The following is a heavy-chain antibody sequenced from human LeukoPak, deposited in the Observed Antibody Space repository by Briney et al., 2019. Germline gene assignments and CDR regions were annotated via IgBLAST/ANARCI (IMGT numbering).Heavy chain of an antibody. CDR2: IYYSGST. CDR3: ASTIGAADQVDY. J-gene: IGHJ4*02. D-gene: IGHD6-13*01. CDR1: GGSISSYY. Sequence: SETLSLTCTVSGGSISSYYWSWIRQPPGKGLKWIGYIYYSGSTNYNPSLKSRVTISVDTSKNQFSLKLTSVTAADTAVYYCASTIGAADQVDYWGQGTLVTVSS. V-gene: IGHV4-59*01.